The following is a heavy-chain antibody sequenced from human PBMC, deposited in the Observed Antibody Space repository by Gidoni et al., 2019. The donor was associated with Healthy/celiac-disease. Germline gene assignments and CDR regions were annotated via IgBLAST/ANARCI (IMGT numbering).Heavy chain of an antibody. CDR3: ARGSSYGSGTHWVDY. CDR2: ISSSSSYI. CDR1: GFTFSSYS. V-gene: IGHV3-21*01. J-gene: IGHJ4*02. D-gene: IGHD3-10*01. Sequence: EVQLVESGGGLVKPGGSLRLSCAASGFTFSSYSMNWVRQAPGKGLEWVSSISSSSSYIYYADSVKGRFTISRDNAKNSLYLQMNSLRAEDTAVYYCARGSSYGSGTHWVDYWGQGTLVTVSS.